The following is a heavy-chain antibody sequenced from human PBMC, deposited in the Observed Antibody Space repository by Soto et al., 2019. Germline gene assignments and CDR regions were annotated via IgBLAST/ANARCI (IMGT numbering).Heavy chain of an antibody. V-gene: IGHV4-39*01. CDR1: GGSISSSSYF. J-gene: IGHJ4*02. Sequence: PSETLFLTCTVSGGSISSSSYFWGWIRQPPGKGLECIGSIYYSGSTYYNPSLKCRVTISLDTSKNQFSLKLTSVTAADTAVYYCARLSFRYPDYWGQGTLVTVSS. CDR2: IYYSGST. CDR3: ARLSFRYPDY. D-gene: IGHD2-2*01.